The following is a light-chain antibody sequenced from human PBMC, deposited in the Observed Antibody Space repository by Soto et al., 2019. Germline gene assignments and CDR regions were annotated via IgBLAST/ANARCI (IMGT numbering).Light chain of an antibody. CDR3: PQYNNWPFT. CDR1: QSVNSN. Sequence: EIMMTQSPVTLSVSPGERATLSCRASQSVNSNLAWYQQKPGQAPRLLIYGASTRATGIPASFIGNGSGTEFTLTASSPQPEDFAAYYCPQYNNWPFTFGPGDQGGYQ. CDR2: GAS. V-gene: IGKV3-15*01. J-gene: IGKJ3*01.